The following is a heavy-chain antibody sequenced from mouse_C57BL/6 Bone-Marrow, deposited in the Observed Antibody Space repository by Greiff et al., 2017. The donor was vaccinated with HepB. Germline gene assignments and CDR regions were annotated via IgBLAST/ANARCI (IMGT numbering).Heavy chain of an antibody. CDR2: INPNNGGT. D-gene: IGHD3-2*02. CDR3: ARWSTAQAPYYFDY. J-gene: IGHJ2*01. CDR1: GYTFTDYN. Sequence: VQLKQSGPELVKPGASVKIPCKASGYTFTDYNMDWVKQSHGKSLEWIGDINPNNGGTIYNQKFKGKATLTVDKSSSTAYMELRSLTSEDTAVYYCARWSTAQAPYYFDYWGQGTTLTVSS. V-gene: IGHV1-18*01.